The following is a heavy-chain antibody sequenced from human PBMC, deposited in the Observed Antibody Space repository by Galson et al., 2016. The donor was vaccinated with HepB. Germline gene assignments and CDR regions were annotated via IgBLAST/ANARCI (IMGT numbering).Heavy chain of an antibody. D-gene: IGHD4-23*01. V-gene: IGHV5-10-1*01. CDR2: IDPGDSYT. CDR1: GYRFTNYW. CDR3: SRLPTYTGANSGLDS. J-gene: IGHJ4*02. Sequence: QSGAEVKKPGESLRISCQGSGYRFTNYWINWVRQMPGKGLEWMGNIDPGDSYTNYSPSFKGHVTISADKSINTAYLQWSCLKASDSAIYYCSRLPTYTGANSGLDSWGLGTLVTVSS.